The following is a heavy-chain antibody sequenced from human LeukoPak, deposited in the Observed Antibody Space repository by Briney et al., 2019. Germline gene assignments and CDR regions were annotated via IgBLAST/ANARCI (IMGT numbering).Heavy chain of an antibody. J-gene: IGHJ4*02. CDR1: EFTFSDYY. V-gene: IGHV3-11*04. Sequence: GGSLRLSCTVSEFTFSDYYMSWIRQAPGKGLEWVSYIVSSGSVKYYADSVKSRFTISRDNAKNSLYLQMNSLRAEDTAVYYCARDGWGSYSASFDYWGQGTLVTVSS. CDR3: ARDGWGSYSASFDY. D-gene: IGHD3-10*01. CDR2: IVSSGSVK.